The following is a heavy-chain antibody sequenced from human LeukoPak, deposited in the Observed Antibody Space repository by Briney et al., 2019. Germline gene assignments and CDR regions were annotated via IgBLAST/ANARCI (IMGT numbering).Heavy chain of an antibody. CDR3: AKNSPSGSYYNALVGTNDY. CDR2: ISGSGGST. CDR1: GFTFSSYA. D-gene: IGHD3-10*01. Sequence: PGGSLRLSCAASGFTFSSYAMSWVRQAPGKGLEWVSAISGSGGSTYYADSVKGRFTISRDNSKNTLYLQMNSLRAEDTAVYYCAKNSPSGSYYNALVGTNDYWGQGTLVTVSS. V-gene: IGHV3-23*01. J-gene: IGHJ4*02.